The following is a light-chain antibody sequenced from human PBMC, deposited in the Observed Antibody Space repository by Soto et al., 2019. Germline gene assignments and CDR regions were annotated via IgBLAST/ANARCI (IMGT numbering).Light chain of an antibody. V-gene: IGKV1-5*01. Sequence: DIQVTHTPYFLSASVGDRVTITCRASQGISSYLAWYQQKPGKAPKLLIYDASSLESGVPSRFSGSGSGTEFTLTISSLQPDDFATYYCQQYNSYSPTFGQGTKA. CDR3: QQYNSYSPT. J-gene: IGKJ1*01. CDR1: QGISSY. CDR2: DAS.